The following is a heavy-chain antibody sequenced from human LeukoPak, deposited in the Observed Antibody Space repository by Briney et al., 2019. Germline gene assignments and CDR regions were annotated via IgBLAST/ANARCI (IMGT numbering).Heavy chain of an antibody. CDR3: ARVAMSGIGSDDF. V-gene: IGHV1-2*02. J-gene: IGHJ4*02. CDR2: INPYSGDT. Sequence: ASVKVSCKASGYTFTGYYVHWVRQAPGQGLEWMGWINPYSGDTNYAQKFQGRVTMTRDTSISTAYMELSSLKSDDTAVYYCARVAMSGIGSDDFWGQGTLVTASS. D-gene: IGHD1-26*01. CDR1: GYTFTGYY.